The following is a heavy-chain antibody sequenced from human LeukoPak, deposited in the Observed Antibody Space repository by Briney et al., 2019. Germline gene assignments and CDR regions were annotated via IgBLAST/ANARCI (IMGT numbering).Heavy chain of an antibody. CDR3: ARVAMSGIGSDDF. V-gene: IGHV1-2*02. J-gene: IGHJ4*02. CDR2: INPYSGDT. Sequence: ASVKVSCKASGYTFTGYYVHWVRQAPGQGLEWMGWINPYSGDTNYAQKFQGRVTMTRDTSISTAYMELSSLKSDDTAVYYCARVAMSGIGSDDFWGQGTLVTASS. D-gene: IGHD1-26*01. CDR1: GYTFTGYY.